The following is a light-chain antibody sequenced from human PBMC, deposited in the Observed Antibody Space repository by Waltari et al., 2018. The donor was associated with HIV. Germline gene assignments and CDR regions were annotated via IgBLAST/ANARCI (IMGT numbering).Light chain of an antibody. J-gene: IGKJ2*01. CDR2: KAS. V-gene: IGKV1-5*03. Sequence: DIEMTQSPSTLPLSLGDRVTITCRASQTISSSLAWYQQRPGPAPKLLIYKASSLEDGVPSRFSGSGSGTEFTLTISSLQPDDIAVYFCQQYSAFPFTFGQGTKLEI. CDR3: QQYSAFPFT. CDR1: QTISSS.